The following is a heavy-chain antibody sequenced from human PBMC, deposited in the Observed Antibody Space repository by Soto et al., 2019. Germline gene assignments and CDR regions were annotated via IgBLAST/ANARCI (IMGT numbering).Heavy chain of an antibody. V-gene: IGHV4-34*01. CDR3: ARGKSYYGSGSYLFYYYYMDV. CDR1: GGSFSGYY. Sequence: QVQLQQWGAGLLKPSETLSLTCAVYGGSFSGYYWSWIRQPPGKGLEWIGEINHSGSTNYNPSLKSRVTISVDTSKNQFSLKLSSVTAAYTAVYYCARGKSYYGSGSYLFYYYYMDVWGKGTTVTVSS. J-gene: IGHJ6*03. CDR2: INHSGST. D-gene: IGHD3-10*01.